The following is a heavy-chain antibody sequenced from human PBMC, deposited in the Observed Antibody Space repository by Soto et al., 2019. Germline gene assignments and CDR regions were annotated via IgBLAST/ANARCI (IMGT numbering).Heavy chain of an antibody. CDR2: IKPISDIT. V-gene: IGHV1-69*13. CDR1: GDTFGRFT. CDR3: ARDPSTINKLIGVWFDP. D-gene: IGHD4-4*01. J-gene: IGHJ5*02. Sequence: SVKVSCKSSGDTFGRFTINWVRQAPGQGLEWMGGIKPISDITNYAQRFQGRVTFTADASTSTVYLELSSLRSEDTAMYYCARDPSTINKLIGVWFDPWGQGTLVTVSS.